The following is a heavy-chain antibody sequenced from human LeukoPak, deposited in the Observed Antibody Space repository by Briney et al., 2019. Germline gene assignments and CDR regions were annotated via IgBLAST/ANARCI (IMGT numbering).Heavy chain of an antibody. J-gene: IGHJ4*02. CDR1: GGSISSGGYS. V-gene: IGHV4-30-2*01. CDR2: IYHSGST. Sequence: PSETLSLTCAVSGGSISSGGYSWSWIRQPPGKGLEWIGYIYHSGSTYYNPSLKSRVTISVDRSKNRFSLKLSSVTAADTAVYYCARGRSDFDYWGQGTLVTVSS. CDR3: ARGRSDFDY.